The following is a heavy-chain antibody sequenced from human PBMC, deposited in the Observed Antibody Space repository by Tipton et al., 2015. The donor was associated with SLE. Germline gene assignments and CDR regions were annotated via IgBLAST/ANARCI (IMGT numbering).Heavy chain of an antibody. CDR1: GGSLSSGGYY. J-gene: IGHJ3*01. CDR2: IYDSGST. D-gene: IGHD6-13*01. V-gene: IGHV4-31*03. Sequence: TLSLTCSVSGGSLSSGGYYWSWIRQHPEKGLEWIGYIYDSGSTYCSPSLKSRAIISADTSENQFSLKLTSVTAADTAVYFCARRTRSASWYGGAFDVWGQGTMITVSS. CDR3: ARRTRSASWYGGAFDV.